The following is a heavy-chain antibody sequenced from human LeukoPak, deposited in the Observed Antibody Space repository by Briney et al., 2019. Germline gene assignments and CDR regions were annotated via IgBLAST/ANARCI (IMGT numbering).Heavy chain of an antibody. Sequence: GGSLRLSCAASGFIFSNYWMSWVRQAPGKGLEWVANIKQVGSEKYYVDSVKGRFTISRDNAKNSLYLEMSSLKAEDTAVYYCVRYGREDCSSSVCYRWFDPWGQGTLVTVSS. CDR3: VRYGREDCSSSVCYRWFDP. CDR1: GFIFSNYW. CDR2: IKQVGSEK. V-gene: IGHV3-7*01. D-gene: IGHD2-2*01. J-gene: IGHJ5*02.